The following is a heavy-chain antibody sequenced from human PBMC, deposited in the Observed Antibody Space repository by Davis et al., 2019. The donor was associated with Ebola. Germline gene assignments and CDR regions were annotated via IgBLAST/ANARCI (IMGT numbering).Heavy chain of an antibody. Sequence: GESLKISCAASGFTFSGHWMTWIRQAPGKGLEWVANINQDGSEKNYVDSVKGRFTISRDNAKSSLYVYMNSLRGDDTAVYYCARHHYMRIDYWGQGSVVTVSS. CDR2: INQDGSEK. V-gene: IGHV3-7*03. CDR1: GFTFSGHW. J-gene: IGHJ4*02. CDR3: ARHHYMRIDY. D-gene: IGHD4-11*01.